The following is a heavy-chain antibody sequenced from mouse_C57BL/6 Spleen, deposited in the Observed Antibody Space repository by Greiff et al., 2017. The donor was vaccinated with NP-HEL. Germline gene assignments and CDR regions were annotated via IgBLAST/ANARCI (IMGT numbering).Heavy chain of an antibody. V-gene: IGHV1-64*01. J-gene: IGHJ4*01. CDR1: GYTFTSYW. D-gene: IGHD1-1*01. CDR3: ARRVNYGSRGAMDY. Sequence: QVQLQQPGAELVKPGASVKLSCKASGYTFTSYWMHWVKQRPGQGLEWIGMIHPNSGSTNYNEKFKSKATLTVDKSSSTAYMQLSSLTSDDSAVDYCARRVNYGSRGAMDYWGQGTSVTVSS. CDR2: IHPNSGST.